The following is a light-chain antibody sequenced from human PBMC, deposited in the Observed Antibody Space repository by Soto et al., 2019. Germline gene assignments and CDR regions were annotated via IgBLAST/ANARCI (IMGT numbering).Light chain of an antibody. J-gene: IGLJ3*02. CDR1: RSNIGSNY. Sequence: QSVLTQPPSASGTPGQRVTISCSGSRSNIGSNYVYWYQQLPGTAPKLLIYRNNQRPSGVPDRFSGSKSGTSASLAISGLRSEDEADYYCAAWDDSLSAWVFGGGTQLTVL. CDR3: AAWDDSLSAWV. CDR2: RNN. V-gene: IGLV1-47*01.